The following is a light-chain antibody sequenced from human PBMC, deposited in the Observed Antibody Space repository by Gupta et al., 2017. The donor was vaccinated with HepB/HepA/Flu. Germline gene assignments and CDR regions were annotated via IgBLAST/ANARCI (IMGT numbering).Light chain of an antibody. Sequence: DIVMTQSPLSLAVTPGEPASISCRSSRTLLHNDGYHFLNWYLQKPGQSPHLLIYVASSRASGVPDRFNGSGSCTDFTLHIARVEAEDVGVYFCMQTPDSPYTFGPGTKLKI. CDR1: RTLLHNDGYHF. J-gene: IGKJ2*01. CDR3: MQTPDSPYT. CDR2: VAS. V-gene: IGKV2-28*01.